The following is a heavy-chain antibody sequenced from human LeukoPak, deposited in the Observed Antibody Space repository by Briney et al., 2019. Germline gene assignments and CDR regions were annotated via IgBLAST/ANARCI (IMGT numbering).Heavy chain of an antibody. D-gene: IGHD3-10*01. CDR3: ARGSLSGSGSYGLDWFDP. J-gene: IGHJ5*02. CDR2: IYYSGST. CDR1: GGSIRNYY. V-gene: IGHV4-59*01. Sequence: SETLSLTCTVSGGSIRNYYWSWIRQPPGKGLEWLGYIYYSGSTHYNPSLKSRVTISLDTSKNQFSLKLSSVTAADAAVYYCARGSLSGSGSYGLDWFDPWGQGTLVTVSS.